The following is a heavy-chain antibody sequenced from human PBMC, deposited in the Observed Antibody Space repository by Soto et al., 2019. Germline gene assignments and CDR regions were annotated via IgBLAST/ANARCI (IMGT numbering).Heavy chain of an antibody. D-gene: IGHD1-1*01. CDR3: AREPPGFLGTEAYFDY. CDR1: GGSVSSGSYY. CDR2: IYYSGST. Sequence: ETLSPTGPVSGGSVSSGSYYGSWIRQPPGKGLEWIGYIYYSGSTNYNPSLKSRVTISVDTSKNQFSLKLSSVTAADTAVYYCAREPPGFLGTEAYFDYWGQGTMVTVS. J-gene: IGHJ4*02. V-gene: IGHV4-61*01.